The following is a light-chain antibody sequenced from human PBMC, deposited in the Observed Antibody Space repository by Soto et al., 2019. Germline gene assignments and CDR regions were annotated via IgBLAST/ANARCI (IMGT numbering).Light chain of an antibody. CDR2: GAS. V-gene: IGKV1-39*01. J-gene: IGKJ1*01. CDR3: QQSFSNPKT. Sequence: DIQLTQSPSSLSASVRDRVTITCQAGQSISTYINWYQHKPGEAPQLLIYGASSLQSGVPSRFSGSGSGTDFTLTISSLQPEDFATYYPQQSFSNPKTFGQGPKV. CDR1: QSISTY.